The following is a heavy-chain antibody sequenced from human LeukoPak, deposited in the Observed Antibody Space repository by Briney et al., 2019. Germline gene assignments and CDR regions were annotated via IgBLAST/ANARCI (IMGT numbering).Heavy chain of an antibody. D-gene: IGHD3-9*01. Sequence: SETLSLTCTVSGGSISSYYWSWIRQPPGKGLEWIGYIYYSGSTNYNPSLKSRVTISVDTSKNQFSLKLSSVTAADTAVYYCARSSRGYFDWLSSHFDYRGQGTLVTVSS. V-gene: IGHV4-59*01. CDR3: ARSSRGYFDWLSSHFDY. CDR1: GGSISSYY. CDR2: IYYSGST. J-gene: IGHJ4*02.